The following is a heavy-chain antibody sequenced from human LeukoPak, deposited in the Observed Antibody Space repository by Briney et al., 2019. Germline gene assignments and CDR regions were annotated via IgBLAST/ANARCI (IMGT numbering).Heavy chain of an antibody. J-gene: IGHJ4*02. V-gene: IGHV1-69*02. D-gene: IGHD3-16*02. CDR1: GGAFSSYT. CDR2: IIPILGIA. Sequence: SVKVSCKASGGAFSSYTISWVRQAPGQGLEWMGRIIPILGIANYAQKFQGRVTMTRDTSTSTVYMELSSLRSEDTAVYYCARAYDYVWGSYRPFDYWGQGTLVTVSS. CDR3: ARAYDYVWGSYRPFDY.